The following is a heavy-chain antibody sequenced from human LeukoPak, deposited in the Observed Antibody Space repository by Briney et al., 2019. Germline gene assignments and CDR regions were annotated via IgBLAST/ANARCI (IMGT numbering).Heavy chain of an antibody. CDR3: ARGAVTLIVVSLGGIDY. V-gene: IGHV1-46*01. D-gene: IGHD3-22*01. Sequence: ASVKVSCTASGYTFTRYYMHWVRQAPGQGLEWMGIISPSGGSTSQAQKFQGRVTMTRDTSTSTVYMEMSSLRSEDTAVYYCARGAVTLIVVSLGGIDYWGQGTLVTVSS. CDR1: GYTFTRYY. J-gene: IGHJ4*02. CDR2: ISPSGGST.